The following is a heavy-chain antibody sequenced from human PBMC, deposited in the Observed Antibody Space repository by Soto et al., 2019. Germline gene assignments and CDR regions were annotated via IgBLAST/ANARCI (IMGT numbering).Heavy chain of an antibody. J-gene: IGHJ6*02. CDR2: INPNSGGT. Sequence: ASVKVSCKASGYTFTGYYMHWVQQAPGQGLEWMGWINPNSGGTNYAQKFQGWVTMTRDTSISTAYMELSRLRSDDTAVYYCARSKLLFLVWFPSPSNTYYYHYGMDVSGQRSTVPGSS. CDR3: ARSKLLFLVWFPSPSNTYYYHYGMDV. D-gene: IGHD3-3*01. V-gene: IGHV1-2*04. CDR1: GYTFTGYY.